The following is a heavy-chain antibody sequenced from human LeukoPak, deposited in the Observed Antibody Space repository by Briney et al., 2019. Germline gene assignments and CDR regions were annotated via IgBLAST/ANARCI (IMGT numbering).Heavy chain of an antibody. CDR3: ARLLSLGWLLCRYWYFDL. CDR2: INHSGST. CDR1: GGSFSGYY. V-gene: IGHV4-34*01. J-gene: IGHJ2*01. Sequence: SETLSLTCAVYGGSFSGYYWSWIRQPPGKGLEWIGEINHSGSTNYNPSLKSRVTISVDTSKNQFSLKLSSVTAADTAVYYCARLLSLGWLLCRYWYFDLWGRGTLVTVSS. D-gene: IGHD3-3*01.